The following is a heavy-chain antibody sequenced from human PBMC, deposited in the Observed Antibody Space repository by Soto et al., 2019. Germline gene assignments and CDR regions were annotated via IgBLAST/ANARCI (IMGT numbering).Heavy chain of an antibody. CDR2: IDPSDSYT. V-gene: IGHV5-10-1*01. J-gene: IGHJ4*02. CDR1: GYSFTSYW. Sequence: PGESLKISCQGSGYSFTSYWISWVRQMPGKGLEWMGRIDPSDSYTNYSPSFQGHVTISADKSISTAYLQWSSLKASDTAMYYCARGWGYYDILTGYFYWGQGTLVPVSS. CDR3: ARGWGYYDILTGYFY. D-gene: IGHD3-9*01.